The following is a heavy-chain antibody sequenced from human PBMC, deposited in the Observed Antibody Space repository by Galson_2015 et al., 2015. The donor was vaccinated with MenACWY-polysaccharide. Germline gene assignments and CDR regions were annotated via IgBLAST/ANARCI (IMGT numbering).Heavy chain of an antibody. D-gene: IGHD2-8*02. J-gene: IGHJ6*02. Sequence: SLRLSCAASGFTFSSYWMHWVRQVPGKGLVWVSRINGGGSSITYADSVKGRFTISRDNARNTVYLQMDSLRAEDTAVYYCVRAASSTGSAYAMDVWGHGTMVTVSS. CDR1: GFTFSSYW. CDR2: INGGGSSI. V-gene: IGHV3-74*01. CDR3: VRAASSTGSAYAMDV.